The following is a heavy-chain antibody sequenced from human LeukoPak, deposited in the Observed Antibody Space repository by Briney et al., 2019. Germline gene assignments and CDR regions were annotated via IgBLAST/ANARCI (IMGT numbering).Heavy chain of an antibody. CDR2: IYYSGST. D-gene: IGHD3-3*01. CDR3: ASDYDFFYYYMDV. Sequence: NPSETLSLTCTVSGGSISSSSYYWGWIRQPPGKGLEWIGSIYYSGSTYQNPSLKSRVTISVDTSKNQFSLKLSSVTAADTAVYYCASDYDFFYYYMDVWGKGTTVTVSS. V-gene: IGHV4-39*01. CDR1: GGSISSSSYY. J-gene: IGHJ6*03.